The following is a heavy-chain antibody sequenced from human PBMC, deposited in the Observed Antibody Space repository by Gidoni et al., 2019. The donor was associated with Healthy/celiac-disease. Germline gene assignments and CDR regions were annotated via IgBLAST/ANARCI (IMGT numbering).Heavy chain of an antibody. V-gene: IGHV1-46*01. D-gene: IGHD2-2*01. CDR3: AREPHRDIVVVPAATYYYMDV. J-gene: IGHJ6*03. CDR1: GYPFTSSS. CDR2: INPSGGST. Sequence: QVQLVQSGAEVKKPGASVKVSCKASGYPFTSSSLHWVRQAPGQGPEWMGIINPSGGSTSYAQKFQGRVTMTRDTSTSTVYMELSSLRSEDTAVYYCAREPHRDIVVVPAATYYYMDVWGKGTTVTVSS.